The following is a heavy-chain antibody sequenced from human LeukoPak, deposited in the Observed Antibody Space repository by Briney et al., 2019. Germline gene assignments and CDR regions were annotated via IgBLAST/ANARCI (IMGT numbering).Heavy chain of an antibody. Sequence: SETLSLTCTVSGGSISSYYWSWIRQPAGKGLEWIGRIYTSGSTNYNPSLKSRVTISVDKSKNQFSLKLSSVTAADTAVYYCARDLTTAARDYWGQGTLVTVSS. CDR3: ARDLTTAARDY. D-gene: IGHD6-6*01. J-gene: IGHJ4*02. CDR2: IYTSGST. CDR1: GGSISSYY. V-gene: IGHV4-4*07.